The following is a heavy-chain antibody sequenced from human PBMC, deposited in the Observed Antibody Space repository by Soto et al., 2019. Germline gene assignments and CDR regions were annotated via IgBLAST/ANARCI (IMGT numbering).Heavy chain of an antibody. CDR2: IIPLFGTT. CDR1: GGTFNTSG. V-gene: IGHV1-69*13. J-gene: IGHJ5*02. Sequence: GASVKVSCKASGGTFNTSGISWVRQDPGQGIEWMGGIIPLFGTTKYAQRFKGRVTITADESTNTVQMELSSLRFGDTAIYYCARARGTSWYNWFDPWGQVTLVTVSS. D-gene: IGHD1-26*01. CDR3: ARARGTSWYNWFDP.